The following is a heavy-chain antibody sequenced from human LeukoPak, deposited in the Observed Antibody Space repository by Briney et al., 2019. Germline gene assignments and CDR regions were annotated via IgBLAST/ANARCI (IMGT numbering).Heavy chain of an antibody. CDR2: ISTSGGTI. Sequence: GASLRLSCAASGFLFSSYEMNWVRQAPGKGLEWVSYISTSGGTIYYADSVKGRFTISRDNAKNSLYLQMNSLRAEDTAVYYCARDSYYGETQDYWGQGTLVTVSS. D-gene: IGHD4-17*01. CDR3: ARDSYYGETQDY. CDR1: GFLFSSYE. V-gene: IGHV3-48*03. J-gene: IGHJ4*02.